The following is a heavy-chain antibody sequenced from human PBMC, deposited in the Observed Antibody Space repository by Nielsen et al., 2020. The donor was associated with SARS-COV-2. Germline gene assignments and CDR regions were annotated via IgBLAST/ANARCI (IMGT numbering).Heavy chain of an antibody. CDR3: TRVSPHCSSTSCYFPTYYYYYMDV. CDR2: IRSKAYGGTT. CDR1: GFTFGDYA. Sequence: GESLKISCTASGFTFGDYATSWFRQAPGKGLEWVGFIRSKAYGGTTEYAASVKGRFTISRDDSKSIAYLQMNSLKTEDTAVYYCTRVSPHCSSTSCYFPTYYYYYMDVWGKGTTVTVSS. J-gene: IGHJ6*03. V-gene: IGHV3-49*03. D-gene: IGHD2-2*01.